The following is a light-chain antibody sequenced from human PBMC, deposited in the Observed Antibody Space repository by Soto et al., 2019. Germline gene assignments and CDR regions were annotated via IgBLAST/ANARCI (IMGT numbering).Light chain of an antibody. CDR2: DAS. V-gene: IGKV1-5*01. CDR1: QSISSW. J-gene: IGKJ1*01. Sequence: DIQMTQSPSTLSASVGDRVTITCRASQSISSWLAWYQQKPGKAPKLLIYDASSLESGVPSRFSGSGSGTEFTLTISSLQPDDFANDYCQQYNSYSWTFGQGTKVEIK. CDR3: QQYNSYSWT.